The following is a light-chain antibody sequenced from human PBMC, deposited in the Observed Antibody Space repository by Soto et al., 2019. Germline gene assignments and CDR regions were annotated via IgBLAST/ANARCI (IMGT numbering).Light chain of an antibody. CDR2: KAS. CDR1: QSIGSW. J-gene: IGKJ2*01. CDR3: QQYHDHPYT. Sequence: DIQMTQSPSTLSASVGDRVTITCRASQSIGSWLAWYQQKPGKAPKLLIYKASSLASGVPSKFSGGGSGTEFTLTISSLQPDDFATYWCQQYHDHPYTFGQGTKLEIK. V-gene: IGKV1-5*03.